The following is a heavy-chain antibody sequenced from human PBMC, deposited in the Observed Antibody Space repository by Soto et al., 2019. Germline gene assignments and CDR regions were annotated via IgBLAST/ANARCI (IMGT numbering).Heavy chain of an antibody. Sequence: ASVKVSWKASGYTFTRYDINWVRQAPGQGLEWMGWMNPYNGNTDCAQKLQGRVTMTRNTSTSTAYMELRSLRSEDTAVYYCARDSGFGPGEPGYFDYWGQGTLVTVSS. CDR1: GYTFTRYD. CDR2: MNPYNGNT. V-gene: IGHV1-8*01. J-gene: IGHJ4*02. CDR3: ARDSGFGPGEPGYFDY. D-gene: IGHD3-22*01.